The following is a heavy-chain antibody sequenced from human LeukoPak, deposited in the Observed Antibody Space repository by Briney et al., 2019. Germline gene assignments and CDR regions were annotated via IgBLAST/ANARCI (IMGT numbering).Heavy chain of an antibody. D-gene: IGHD3-16*01. J-gene: IGHJ5*02. Sequence: GGSLRLSCAASGFTFRLYAMNWVRQAPGKGPEWVSAIGGTGDNTYYADSVRGRFTISRDNSKTTLYLQMNSLRAEDTAMYCCARDRGPYVGTANNWFDPWGQGTLVTVSS. V-gene: IGHV3-23*01. CDR3: ARDRGPYVGTANNWFDP. CDR1: GFTFRLYA. CDR2: IGGTGDNT.